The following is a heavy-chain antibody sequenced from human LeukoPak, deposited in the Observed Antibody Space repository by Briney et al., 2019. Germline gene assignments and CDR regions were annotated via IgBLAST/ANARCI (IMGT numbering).Heavy chain of an antibody. CDR1: GFTFSDYY. Sequence: PGGSLRLSCAASGFTFSDYYMSWIRQAPGKGLEWVSYISSSGSTIYYADSVKGRFTISRDNAKNSLYLQMNSLRAEDTALYHCARVRGVPHDDCSSTSCYQTGAGYYYYYMDVWGKGTTVTVSS. V-gene: IGHV3-11*01. CDR3: ARVRGVPHDDCSSTSCYQTGAGYYYYYMDV. D-gene: IGHD2-2*01. CDR2: ISSSGSTI. J-gene: IGHJ6*03.